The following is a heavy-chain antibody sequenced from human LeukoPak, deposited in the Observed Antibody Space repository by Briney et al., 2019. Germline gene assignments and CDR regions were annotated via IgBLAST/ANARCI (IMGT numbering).Heavy chain of an antibody. J-gene: IGHJ4*02. Sequence: SETLSLTCTVSGGSISSGSYYWGWIRQPPGKGLEWIGSIYYSGSTYYNPSLKSRVTISVDTSKNQFSLKLSSVTAADTAVYYCARYYDILTGLDYWGQGTLVTVSS. CDR2: IYYSGST. V-gene: IGHV4-39*01. D-gene: IGHD3-9*01. CDR3: ARYYDILTGLDY. CDR1: GGSISSGSYY.